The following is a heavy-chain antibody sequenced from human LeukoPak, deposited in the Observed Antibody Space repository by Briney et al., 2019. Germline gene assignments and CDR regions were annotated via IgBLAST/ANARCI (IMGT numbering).Heavy chain of an antibody. CDR1: GGSISSGGYY. CDR2: RHDSGSS. V-gene: IGHV4-61*08. D-gene: IGHD3-10*01. CDR3: ARAPVVRGVFGWFDF. Sequence: SETLSLTCTVSGGSISSGGYYWSWIRQHPGKGLEWIGHRHDSGSSNYNPSLKSRVTISIDTSKNQFSLILNSVTAADTADYYCARAPVVRGVFGWFDFWGQGLLVTVSS. J-gene: IGHJ5*01.